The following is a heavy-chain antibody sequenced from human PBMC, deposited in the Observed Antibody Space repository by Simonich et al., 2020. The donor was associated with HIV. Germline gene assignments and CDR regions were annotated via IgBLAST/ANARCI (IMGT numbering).Heavy chain of an antibody. CDR1: GFTFGDYA. CDR3: TKGSSSEY. D-gene: IGHD2-2*01. J-gene: IGHJ4*02. V-gene: IGHV3-49*04. Sequence: EYGGGLVQPGRSLRLSCTASGFTFGDYAMSWVRQAPGKGLDWVGFIRTKPDGGTTEYAASVKGRFVISRDDSKSISYLQMNSLKTEDTAVYYCTKGSSSEYWGQGTLVTVSS. CDR2: IRTKPDGGTT.